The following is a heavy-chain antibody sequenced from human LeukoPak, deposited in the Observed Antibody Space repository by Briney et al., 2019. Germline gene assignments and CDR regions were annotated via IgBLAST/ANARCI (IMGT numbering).Heavy chain of an antibody. CDR2: IDWDDDE. CDR3: ARDIAVAGVIDY. J-gene: IGHJ4*02. V-gene: IGHV2-70*04. Sequence: SGPALVKPTPTLTLTCTFSGFSLRTSGMRVSWIRQPPGKALEWLARIDWDDDEFYSTSLKTRLTISKDTSKNRVVLTMTNMDPVDTATYYCARDIAVAGVIDYWGQGTLVTVSS. CDR1: GFSLRTSGMR. D-gene: IGHD6-19*01.